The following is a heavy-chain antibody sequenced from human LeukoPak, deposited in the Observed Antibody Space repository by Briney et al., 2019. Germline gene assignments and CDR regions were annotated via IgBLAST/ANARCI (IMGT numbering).Heavy chain of an antibody. V-gene: IGHV3-30*03. CDR3: ATEGSFDY. Sequence: GGSLRLSCAASGFTFSSYGMHWVRQAPGKGLEWVAVISFDASNKYYADSVKGRFTIPRDNSKNTLYLQMNSLRAEDAAVYYCATEGSFDYWGQGTLVTVSS. J-gene: IGHJ4*02. CDR1: GFTFSSYG. CDR2: ISFDASNK.